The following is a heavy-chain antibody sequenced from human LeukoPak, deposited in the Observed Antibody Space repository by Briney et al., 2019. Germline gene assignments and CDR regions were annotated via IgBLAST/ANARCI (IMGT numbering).Heavy chain of an antibody. CDR2: INHSGST. CDR3: ARATGSGWHVNWFDP. Sequence: SSETLSLTCTVSGGSVSSGTYYWNWIRQPPGKGLEWIGEINHSGSTNYNPSLKSRVTISVDTSKNQFSLKLSSVTAADTAVYYCARATGSGWHVNWFDPWGQGTLVTVSS. J-gene: IGHJ5*02. D-gene: IGHD6-19*01. CDR1: GGSVSSGTYY. V-gene: IGHV4-61*01.